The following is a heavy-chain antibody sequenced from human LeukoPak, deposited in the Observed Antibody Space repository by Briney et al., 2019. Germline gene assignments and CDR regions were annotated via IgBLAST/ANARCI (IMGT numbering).Heavy chain of an antibody. CDR3: ARANGYGLLDY. CDR2: IYYSGST. J-gene: IGHJ4*02. CDR1: GGSISSYY. Sequence: SETLSLTCTVSGGSISSYYWSWIRQPPGKGLEWIGYIYYSGSTNYNPSLKSRVTISVDTSKNQFSLKLSSVTAADTAVYYCARANGYGLLDYWGQGTLVTVSS. V-gene: IGHV4-59*01. D-gene: IGHD5-18*01.